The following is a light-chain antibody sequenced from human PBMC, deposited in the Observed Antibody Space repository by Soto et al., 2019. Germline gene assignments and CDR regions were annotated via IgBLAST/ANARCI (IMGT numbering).Light chain of an antibody. CDR3: QQSLTTPLT. Sequence: DIQMTQSPPSLSASVGDRVTITCRASQSISSSLNWYQQTPGKAPKVLIYAASTLESGVPSRFSGSGSGTDFTLIISSLQPEDFGTYYCQQSLTTPLTFGPGTKVDVK. CDR2: AAS. V-gene: IGKV1-39*01. J-gene: IGKJ3*01. CDR1: QSISSS.